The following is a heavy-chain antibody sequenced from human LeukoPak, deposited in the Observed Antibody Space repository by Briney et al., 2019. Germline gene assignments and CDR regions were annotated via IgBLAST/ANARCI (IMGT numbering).Heavy chain of an antibody. V-gene: IGHV3-30-3*01. CDR1: GFTFSSYA. CDR3: ARDYTMIVVAISDYFDY. Sequence: GGSLRLSCAASGFTFSSYAMHWVRQAPGKGLEWVAVISYDGSNKYYADSVKGRFTISRDNSKNTLYLQMNSLRAEDTAVYYCARDYTMIVVAISDYFDYWGQGTLVTVSS. D-gene: IGHD3-22*01. CDR2: ISYDGSNK. J-gene: IGHJ4*02.